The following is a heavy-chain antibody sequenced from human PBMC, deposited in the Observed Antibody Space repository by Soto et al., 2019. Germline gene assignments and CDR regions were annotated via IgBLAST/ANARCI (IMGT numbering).Heavy chain of an antibody. J-gene: IGHJ5*02. CDR3: ARGLAVAGTGGWFDP. Sequence: ASVKVSCKASGGTFSSYAISWVRQAPGQGLEWMGWISANNGKTNYAQKLQGRVTMTTDKSTSTAYMELRSLRSDDTAVYYCARGLAVAGTGGWFDPWGQGTLVTV. V-gene: IGHV1-18*01. CDR2: ISANNGKT. D-gene: IGHD6-19*01. CDR1: GGTFSSYA.